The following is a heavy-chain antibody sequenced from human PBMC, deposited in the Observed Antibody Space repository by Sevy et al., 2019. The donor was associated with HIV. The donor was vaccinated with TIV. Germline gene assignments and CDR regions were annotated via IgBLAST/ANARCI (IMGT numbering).Heavy chain of an antibody. V-gene: IGHV3-7*03. CDR1: GFTFSTYW. CDR2: IKKDGSEK. Sequence: LSLTCAVSGFTFSTYWMSWVRQAPGKGLEWVANIKKDGSEKYYVDSVKGRFTISRDNAKNSLYLQMNSLRVEDTALYYCARDCSSTSCLWGLDVWGQGTSVTVSS. CDR3: ARDCSSTSCLWGLDV. D-gene: IGHD2-2*01. J-gene: IGHJ6*02.